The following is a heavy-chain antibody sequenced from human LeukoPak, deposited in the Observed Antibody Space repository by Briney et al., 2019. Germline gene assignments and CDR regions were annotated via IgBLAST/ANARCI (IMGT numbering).Heavy chain of an antibody. CDR1: GFTFSSYP. V-gene: IGHV3-23*01. D-gene: IGHD6-19*01. Sequence: GRSLRLSCAASGFTFSSYPMSWVRQAPGKGLEWVSAISGSGGDTYYADSVKGRFTISRDNSKNTLYLQMNSLRAEDTALYYCATSSGWYPKYFDYWGQGTLVTVSS. CDR3: ATSSGWYPKYFDY. J-gene: IGHJ4*02. CDR2: ISGSGGDT.